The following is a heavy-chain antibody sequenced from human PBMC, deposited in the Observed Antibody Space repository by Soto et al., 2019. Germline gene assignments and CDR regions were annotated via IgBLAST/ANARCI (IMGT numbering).Heavy chain of an antibody. V-gene: IGHV3-23*01. Sequence: PGGSLRLSCAASGFTFSGYAMSWVRQAPGKGLEWVSAISGSGGSTYYADSVKGRFTISRDNSKNTLYLQMNSLRAEDTAVYYCAKGRFRFSSGWYYWGQGTLVTLSS. D-gene: IGHD6-19*01. J-gene: IGHJ4*02. CDR3: AKGRFRFSSGWYY. CDR2: ISGSGGST. CDR1: GFTFSGYA.